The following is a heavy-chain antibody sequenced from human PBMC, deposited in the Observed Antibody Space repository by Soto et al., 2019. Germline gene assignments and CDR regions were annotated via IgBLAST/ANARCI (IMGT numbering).Heavy chain of an antibody. CDR1: GYTFSTYA. V-gene: IGHV1-3*01. D-gene: IGHD1-1*01. CDR3: ARGKGMEENYYYYGMDI. CDR2: LNGGTGQT. J-gene: IGHJ6*02. Sequence: ASVKVSCKASGYTFSTYAIHWVRQAPGQSLEWMGWLNGGTGQTRYSQRFQDRVTITRDTSASTAYMEVSSLRPEDTAVYYCARGKGMEENYYYYGMDIWGQGTTGTVSS.